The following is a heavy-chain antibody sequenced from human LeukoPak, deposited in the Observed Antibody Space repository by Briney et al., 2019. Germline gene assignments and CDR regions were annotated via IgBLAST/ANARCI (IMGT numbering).Heavy chain of an antibody. D-gene: IGHD6-6*01. V-gene: IGHV4-4*07. Sequence: SETLSLTCTVSGGSISSYYRSWIRQPAGKGLEWIGRIYTSGSTNYNPSFKSRVTISVDKSKNQFSLKLSSVTAADTAVYYCARLRSIAAAVYYFDYWGQGTLVTVSS. CDR1: GGSISSYY. CDR3: ARLRSIAAAVYYFDY. CDR2: IYTSGST. J-gene: IGHJ4*02.